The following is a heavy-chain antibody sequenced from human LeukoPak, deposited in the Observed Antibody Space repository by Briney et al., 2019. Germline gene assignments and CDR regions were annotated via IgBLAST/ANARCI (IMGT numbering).Heavy chain of an antibody. CDR3: ARPRTYSSSWSPFDY. CDR1: GFTFNSYG. J-gene: IGHJ4*02. V-gene: IGHV3-33*01. CDR2: IWYDGSNK. Sequence: GGSLRLSCAASGFTFNSYGMHWVRQAPGKGLEWVALIWYDGSNKYYADSVKGRFTISRDNSKNTLYLQMDSLRAEDTAVYYCARPRTYSSSWSPFDYWGQGTLVTVSS. D-gene: IGHD6-13*01.